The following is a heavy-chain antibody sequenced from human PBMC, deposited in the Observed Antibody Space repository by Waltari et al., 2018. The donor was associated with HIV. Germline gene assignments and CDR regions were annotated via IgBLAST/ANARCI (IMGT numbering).Heavy chain of an antibody. V-gene: IGHV3-30*01. D-gene: IGHD4-17*01. CDR2: ISYDGRNK. CDR1: GLTFISYP. CDR3: ARPMNYGDYPYYFDY. J-gene: IGHJ4*02. Sequence: QVQLVESGGGVVQHGRSLRLSCAASGLTFISYPMHWVRQAPGKGLEWVAVISYDGRNKYYADSVKGRFTISRDNSKNTLYLQMNSLRAEDTAVYYCARPMNYGDYPYYFDYWGQGTLVTVSS.